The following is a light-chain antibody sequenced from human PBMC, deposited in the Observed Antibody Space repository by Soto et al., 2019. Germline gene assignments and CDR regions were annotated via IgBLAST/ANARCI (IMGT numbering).Light chain of an antibody. V-gene: IGKV3D-15*01. CDR3: QQYNDWPRYT. CDR2: GAS. J-gene: IGKJ2*01. Sequence: EIVMTQSPATLSVSPGERATLSCRASQTISSNLARYQKKPGQAPRLLVHGASTRATDIPARFSGSGSGTECTLTIGSLQFEDSAVYYCQQYNDWPRYTFGQGTKLEIK. CDR1: QTISSN.